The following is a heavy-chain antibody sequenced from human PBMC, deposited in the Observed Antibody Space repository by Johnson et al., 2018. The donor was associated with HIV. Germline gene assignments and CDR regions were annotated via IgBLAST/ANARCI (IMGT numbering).Heavy chain of an antibody. V-gene: IGHV3-73*01. J-gene: IGHJ3*02. CDR2: IRGEANNYAT. CDR3: TKFVGYCSGGNCYTPGDI. D-gene: IGHD2-15*01. CDR1: GFTFSGSA. Sequence: VQLVESGGGVVQPGRSQRLSCAASGFTFSGSALHWVRQPSGKGLEWVGHIRGEANNYATGYAASTKGRFTISRDDSKNTAYLQMNSLKTEDTAVYYCTKFVGYCSGGNCYTPGDIWGRGTLVTVSS.